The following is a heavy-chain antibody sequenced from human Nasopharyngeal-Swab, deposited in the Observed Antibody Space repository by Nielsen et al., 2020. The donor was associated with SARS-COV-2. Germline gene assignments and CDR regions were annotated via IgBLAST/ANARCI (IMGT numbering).Heavy chain of an antibody. CDR2: SYYGGST. D-gene: IGHD6-13*01. Sequence: ESLKISCTVSGGSISSSTYYWAWIRQPPGKGLEWIGSSYYGGSTYYNPSLKSRVTISVDTSKNQFSLKLSSVTAADTAVYYCATLSSSWYEYYFDYWGQGTLVTVSS. CDR1: GGSISSSTYY. V-gene: IGHV4-39*01. J-gene: IGHJ4*02. CDR3: ATLSSSWYEYYFDY.